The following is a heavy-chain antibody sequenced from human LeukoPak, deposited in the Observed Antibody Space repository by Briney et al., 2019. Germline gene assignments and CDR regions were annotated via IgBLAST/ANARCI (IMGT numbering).Heavy chain of an antibody. CDR2: INPNSGGT. J-gene: IGHJ3*02. V-gene: IGHV1-2*02. Sequence: PVASVKVSCKASGYTFTGYYMHWVRQAPGQGLEWMGWINPNSGGTNYAQKFQGRVTMTRDTSISTAYIEPSRLRSDDTAVYYCASARYYYDSSGYYYSGLDAFDIWGQGTMVTVSS. D-gene: IGHD3-22*01. CDR3: ASARYYYDSSGYYYSGLDAFDI. CDR1: GYTFTGYY.